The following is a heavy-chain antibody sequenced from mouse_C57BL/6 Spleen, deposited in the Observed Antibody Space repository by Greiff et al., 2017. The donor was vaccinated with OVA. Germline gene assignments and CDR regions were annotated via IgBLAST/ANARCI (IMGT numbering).Heavy chain of an antibody. CDR1: GYTFTSYW. J-gene: IGHJ2*01. CDR3: ARGSLYYYGSSYVFDY. Sequence: VQLQQPGAELVRPGSSVKLSCKASGYTFTSYWMHWVKQRPIQGLEWIGNIDPSDSETHYNQKFKDKATLTVDKSSSTAYMQLSSLTSEDSAVYYCARGSLYYYGSSYVFDYWGQGTTLTVSS. CDR2: IDPSDSET. V-gene: IGHV1-52*01. D-gene: IGHD1-1*01.